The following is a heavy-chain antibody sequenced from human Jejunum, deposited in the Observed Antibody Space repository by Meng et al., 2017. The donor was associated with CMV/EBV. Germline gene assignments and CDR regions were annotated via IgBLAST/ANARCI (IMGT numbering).Heavy chain of an antibody. V-gene: IGHV1-18*01. CDR1: GYRFSNYG. J-gene: IGHJ5*02. Sequence: CQASGYRFSNYGSSWGRQGRGKGLKWMGWINGYKGKTNYAQRFQGRVIMTADTSTSTVYMELRSVRSDDTAVYFCARDQSGWGYFDAWGQGSLVTVSS. CDR3: ARDQSGWGYFDA. D-gene: IGHD3-22*01. CDR2: INGYKGKT.